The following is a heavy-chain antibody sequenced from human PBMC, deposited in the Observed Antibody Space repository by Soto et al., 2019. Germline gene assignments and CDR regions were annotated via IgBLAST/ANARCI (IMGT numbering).Heavy chain of an antibody. CDR2: ISYSGST. J-gene: IGHJ4*02. Sequence: SETLSLTCTVSGGSISGYFWNWIRQPPGKGLEWIGYISYSGSTNYNPSLKSRVTISVDTSKNQFSLKLTSVTAADTAVYYCARTIEYTSPGDYWGQGTLVTVSS. CDR3: ARTIEYTSPGDY. CDR1: GGSISGYF. D-gene: IGHD2-2*01. V-gene: IGHV4-59*01.